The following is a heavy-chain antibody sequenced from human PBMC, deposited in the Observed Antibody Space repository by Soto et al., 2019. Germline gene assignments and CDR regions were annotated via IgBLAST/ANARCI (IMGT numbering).Heavy chain of an antibody. J-gene: IGHJ6*02. D-gene: IGHD3-16*01. CDR1: GFTFSSYS. V-gene: IGHV3-48*02. CDR2: ISSSSSTI. CDR3: AWGVGGYCRLDYYYYGMDV. Sequence: EVQLVESGGGLVQPGGSLRLSCAASGFTFSSYSMNWFRQAPGKGLEWVSYISSSSSTIYYADSVKGRFTISRDNAKNSLYLQMNSLRDEETAVYYCAWGVGGYCRLDYYYYGMDVWGQGTTVTVSS.